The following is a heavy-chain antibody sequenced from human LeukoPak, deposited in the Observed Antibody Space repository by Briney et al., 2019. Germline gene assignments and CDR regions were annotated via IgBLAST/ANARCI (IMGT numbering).Heavy chain of an antibody. CDR1: GFTFSSYS. CDR3: ARGIAAADP. J-gene: IGHJ5*02. CDR2: ISSSSSTI. D-gene: IGHD6-13*01. Sequence: GGSLRLSCAASGFTFSSYSMNWVRQAPGKGLERVSYISSSSSTIYYADSVKGRFTISRDNAKNSLYLQMNSLRAEDTAVYYCARGIAAADPWGQGTLVTVSS. V-gene: IGHV3-48*04.